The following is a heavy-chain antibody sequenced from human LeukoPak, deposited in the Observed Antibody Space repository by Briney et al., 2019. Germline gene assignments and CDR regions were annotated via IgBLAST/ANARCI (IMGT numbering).Heavy chain of an antibody. CDR3: AKDFGVVIHYFDY. Sequence: QPGGSLRLSCAASGFTFSTYWMHWVRQVPGKGLVWVSRINSDGSSISYADSVKGRFTISRDNSKNTLYLQMNSLRAEDTAVYYCAKDFGVVIHYFDYWGQGTLVTVSS. CDR1: GFTFSTYW. V-gene: IGHV3-74*01. D-gene: IGHD3-3*01. CDR2: INSDGSSI. J-gene: IGHJ4*02.